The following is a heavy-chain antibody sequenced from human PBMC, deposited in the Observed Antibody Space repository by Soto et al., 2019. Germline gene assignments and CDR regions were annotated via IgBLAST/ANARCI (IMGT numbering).Heavy chain of an antibody. CDR2: ISDSGDNT. J-gene: IGHJ4*02. D-gene: IGHD6-19*01. Sequence: EVQLLQSGGGLLQPGGSLRLSCAASGFTFSTDAMSWVRQAPGKGLEWVSAISDSGDNTYYADSVKGRFTISRDNSKNTLFLQMNSLRAEDMALYYCVKDRSTSDWYGYFDYWGQGTLVTVSS. CDR1: GFTFSTDA. CDR3: VKDRSTSDWYGYFDY. V-gene: IGHV3-23*01.